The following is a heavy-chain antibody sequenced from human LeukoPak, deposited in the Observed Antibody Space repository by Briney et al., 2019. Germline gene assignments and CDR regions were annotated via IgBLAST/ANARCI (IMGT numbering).Heavy chain of an antibody. CDR2: ISYDGSNK. Sequence: GGSLRLSCAASGFTFSSYGMHWVRQAPGKGLEWVAVISYDGSNKYYADSVKGRFTISRDNSKNTLYLQMNSLRAEDTAVYYCAAGLWYDSSGYYVDYFDYWGQGTLVTVSS. CDR3: AAGLWYDSSGYYVDYFDY. CDR1: GFTFSSYG. J-gene: IGHJ4*02. D-gene: IGHD3-22*01. V-gene: IGHV3-30*03.